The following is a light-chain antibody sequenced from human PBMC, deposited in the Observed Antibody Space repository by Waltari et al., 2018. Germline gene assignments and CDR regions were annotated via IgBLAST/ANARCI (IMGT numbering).Light chain of an antibody. Sequence: QLVVTQSPSASAPLGASVKLTCTLSSGHSSNVIAWLQQRPEKGPRYLMKVNSDGSNSKGDGIPVRFSGSRSGAGRYLTFSCLQSDDEADYYCETGGHGTWVFGGGTKLTVL. J-gene: IGLJ3*02. CDR3: ETGGHGTWV. CDR2: VNSDGSN. CDR1: SGHSSNV. V-gene: IGLV4-69*01.